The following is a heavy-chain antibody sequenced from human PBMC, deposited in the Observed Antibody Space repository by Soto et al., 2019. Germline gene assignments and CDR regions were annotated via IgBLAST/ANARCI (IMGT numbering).Heavy chain of an antibody. V-gene: IGHV4-4*07. Sequence: QVQLQQSGPGLVKPSETLSLTCTVSGISIDNYYCSWIRQSAGKGLEWIGRIYSSGTTNYNPSLKSRVTMSVDMSKSQFSLNVRSVTAADTAVYYCVRYVGGSGWFAPWGQGTLVTVSS. CDR3: VRYVGGSGWFAP. J-gene: IGHJ5*02. CDR1: GISIDNYY. D-gene: IGHD3-10*02. CDR2: IYSSGTT.